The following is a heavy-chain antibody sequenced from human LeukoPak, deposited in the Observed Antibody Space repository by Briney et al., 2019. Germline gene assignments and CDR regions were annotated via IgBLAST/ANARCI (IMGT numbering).Heavy chain of an antibody. CDR1: GGTFSSYA. CDR2: IIPIFGTA. J-gene: IGHJ5*02. CDR3: ARGGDIAVVPAAMVGP. Sequence: ASVKVSCKASGGTFSSYAISWVRQAPGQGLEWMGGIIPIFGTANYAQKFQGRVTITADESTSTAYMELSSLRSEDTAVYYCARGGDIAVVPAAMVGPWVQGTLVTVSS. D-gene: IGHD2-2*01. V-gene: IGHV1-69*13.